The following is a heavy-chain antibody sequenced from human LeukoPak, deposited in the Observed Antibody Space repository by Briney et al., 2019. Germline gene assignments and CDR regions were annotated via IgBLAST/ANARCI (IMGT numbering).Heavy chain of an antibody. CDR3: ARPATDRHDAFDI. CDR1: GYSFTSYW. CDR2: IYPGDSDT. Sequence: GESLKISCKGSGYSFTSYWIGWVRQMPGKGLECMGIIYPGDSDTRYSPSFQGQVTISADKSISTAYLQWSSLKASDTAMYYCARPATDRHDAFDIWGQGTMVTVSS. V-gene: IGHV5-51*01. D-gene: IGHD1-26*01. J-gene: IGHJ3*02.